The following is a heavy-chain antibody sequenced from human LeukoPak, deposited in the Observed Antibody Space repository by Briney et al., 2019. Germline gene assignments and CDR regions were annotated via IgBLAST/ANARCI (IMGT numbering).Heavy chain of an antibody. V-gene: IGHV4-39*01. D-gene: IGHD1-26*01. CDR3: ARHRYRSGSDWIDP. Sequence: SETLSPTCIVSGGSVSSDIYHWSWIRQAPGKGLEWIGSMYYSGTTYYNPSLKSRVTISVDTSKNQFSLKLSSVTAADTAVYYCARHRYRSGSDWIDPWGQGTLVTVSS. CDR2: MYYSGTT. J-gene: IGHJ5*02. CDR1: GGSVSSDIYH.